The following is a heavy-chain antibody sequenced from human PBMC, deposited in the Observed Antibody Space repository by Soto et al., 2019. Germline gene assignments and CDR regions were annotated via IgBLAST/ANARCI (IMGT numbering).Heavy chain of an antibody. CDR3: ARDVRIVVVKEANDAFDI. D-gene: IGHD3-22*01. CDR2: ISAYNGNT. Sequence: GASVKVSCKASGYAFTSYGISWVRQAPGQGLEWMGWISAYNGNTNYAQKLQGRVTMTTDTSTSTACMELRSLRSDDTAVYYCARDVRIVVVKEANDAFDIWGQGTMVTVSS. V-gene: IGHV1-18*01. CDR1: GYAFTSYG. J-gene: IGHJ3*02.